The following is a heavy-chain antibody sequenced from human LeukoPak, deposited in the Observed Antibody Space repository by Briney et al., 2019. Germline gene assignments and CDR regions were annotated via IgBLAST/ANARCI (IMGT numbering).Heavy chain of an antibody. Sequence: PGGSLRLSCAASGFTFSSYGMHWVRQAPGKGLEWVAFIRYDGSNKYYADSVKGRFTISRDNSKNTLYLQMNSLRAEDTAVYYCAKDLGPGPNTFYYWGQGTLVTVSS. V-gene: IGHV3-30*02. J-gene: IGHJ4*02. CDR2: IRYDGSNK. CDR1: GFTFSSYG. CDR3: AKDLGPGPNTFYY.